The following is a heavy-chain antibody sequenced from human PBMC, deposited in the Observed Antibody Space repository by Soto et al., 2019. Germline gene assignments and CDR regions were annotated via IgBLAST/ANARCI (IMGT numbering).Heavy chain of an antibody. Sequence: EVQLVESGGGLVQPGGSLRLSCAASGFRFNTNWMSWVRQAPGKGLEWVANIKHDGSERNHVDSVRGRFTISIDNAKSSLYRQWNSVRVDDTAVDACARELSWSGRDYWGQGTLVIVSP. CDR3: ARELSWSGRDY. CDR1: GFRFNTNW. D-gene: IGHD3-10*01. CDR2: IKHDGSER. V-gene: IGHV3-7*01. J-gene: IGHJ4*02.